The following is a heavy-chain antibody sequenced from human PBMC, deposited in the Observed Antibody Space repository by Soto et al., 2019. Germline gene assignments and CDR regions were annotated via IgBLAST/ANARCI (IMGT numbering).Heavy chain of an antibody. CDR1: GGTFSSYA. Sequence: QVQLVQSGAEVKKPGSSVKVSCKASGGTFSSYAISWVRQAPGQGLEWMGGIIPIFGTANYAQKFQGRVTITADEATSTAYMELSSLRSEDTAVYYCARGRYCSSTSCYFREDYYYYGMDVWGQGTTVTVSS. V-gene: IGHV1-69*01. CDR3: ARGRYCSSTSCYFREDYYYYGMDV. CDR2: IIPIFGTA. J-gene: IGHJ6*02. D-gene: IGHD2-2*01.